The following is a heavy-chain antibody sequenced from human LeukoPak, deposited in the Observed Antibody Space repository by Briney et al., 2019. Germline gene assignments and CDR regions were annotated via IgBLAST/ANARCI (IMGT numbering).Heavy chain of an antibody. CDR2: ISSSSSYI. D-gene: IGHD4-11*01. J-gene: IGHJ3*02. CDR1: GFTFSSYS. V-gene: IGHV3-21*01. CDR3: ARGQHRVTYSDDAFDI. Sequence: PGGSLRLSCAASGFTFSSYSMNWVRQAPGKGLEWVSLISSSSSYIYYADSVKGRFTIPRDNSKNTLYLQMNNLKTEDTAVYYCARGQHRVTYSDDAFDIWGQGTMVTVSS.